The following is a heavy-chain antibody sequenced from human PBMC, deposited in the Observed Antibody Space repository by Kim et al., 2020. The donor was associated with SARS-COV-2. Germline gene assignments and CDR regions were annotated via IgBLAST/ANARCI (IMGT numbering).Heavy chain of an antibody. CDR1: GFTFSNAW. D-gene: IGHD3-10*01. J-gene: IGHJ3*02. CDR3: TTGGSQSLLWFGELSGDAFDI. Sequence: GGSLRLSCAASGFTFSNAWMSWVRQAPGKGLEWVGRIKSKTDGGTTDYAAPVKGRFTISRDDSKNTLYLQMNSLKTEDTAVYYCTTGGSQSLLWFGELSGDAFDIWGQGTMVTVSS. CDR2: IKSKTDGGTT. V-gene: IGHV3-15*01.